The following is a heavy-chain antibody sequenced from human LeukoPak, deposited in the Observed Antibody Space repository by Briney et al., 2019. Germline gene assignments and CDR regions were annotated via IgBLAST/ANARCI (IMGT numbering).Heavy chain of an antibody. Sequence: PSETLSLTCTVSGGSISSYYWSWIRQPPGQGLERIGYIYYSGSTNYNPSLKSRVTISVDTSKTQFSLKLSSVTAADTAVYYCARVGFYYASGSYFDYWGQGTLVSVSS. J-gene: IGHJ4*02. CDR2: IYYSGST. CDR3: ARVGFYYASGSYFDY. CDR1: GGSISSYY. D-gene: IGHD3-10*01. V-gene: IGHV4-59*12.